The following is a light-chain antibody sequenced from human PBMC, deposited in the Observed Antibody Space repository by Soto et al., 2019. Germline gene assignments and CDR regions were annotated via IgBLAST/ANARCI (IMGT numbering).Light chain of an antibody. CDR2: DVS. Sequence: SVLTQPHSVSGSPGRSVTISCTGTSSDVCAYNYVSWYQQHPGKGPKLMIYDVSKRPSGVPDRFSGSKSGNTASLTISGLQAEDEAEYYCCSYAGRYVFGTGTQLTVL. J-gene: IGLJ1*01. V-gene: IGLV2-11*01. CDR1: SSDVCAYNY. CDR3: CSYAGRYV.